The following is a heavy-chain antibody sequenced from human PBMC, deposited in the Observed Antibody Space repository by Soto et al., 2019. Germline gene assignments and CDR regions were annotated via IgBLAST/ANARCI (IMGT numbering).Heavy chain of an antibody. CDR3: ARRAGGYSYGYYYYYGMDV. V-gene: IGHV5-51*01. Sequence: GVSLKISCKGSGYSFTSYWIGWVRQMPGKGLEWMGIIYPGDSDTRYSPSFQGQVTISADKSISTAYLQWSSLKASDTAMYYCARRAGGYSYGYYYYYGMDVWGQGTTVTVSS. J-gene: IGHJ6*02. CDR2: IYPGDSDT. CDR1: GYSFTSYW. D-gene: IGHD5-18*01.